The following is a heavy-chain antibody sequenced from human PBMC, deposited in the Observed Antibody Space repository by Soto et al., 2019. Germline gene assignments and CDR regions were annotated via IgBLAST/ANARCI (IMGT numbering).Heavy chain of an antibody. Sequence: SETLSLTCTVSGDSIRNYFWSWIRQPAGKGLEWIGRIYTSGSSNYNPSLKSRLTMSVDTSKNQVSLNLRSVTAADTAVYYCARDPGTSMIENYYNGMDVWGRGTTVTVSS. CDR1: GDSIRNYF. CDR3: ARDPGTSMIENYYNGMDV. CDR2: IYTSGSS. V-gene: IGHV4-4*07. J-gene: IGHJ6*02. D-gene: IGHD3-16*01.